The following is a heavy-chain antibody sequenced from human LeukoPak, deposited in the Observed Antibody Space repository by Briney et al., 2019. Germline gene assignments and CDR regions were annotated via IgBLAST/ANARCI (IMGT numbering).Heavy chain of an antibody. CDR2: ISWNSGSI. CDR3: AKGIAAAGRDAFDI. V-gene: IGHV3-9*01. D-gene: IGHD6-13*01. Sequence: GGSLRLSCAASGFTFDDYAMHWVRQAPGKGLECVSGISWNSGSIGYADSVKGRFTISRDNAKNSLYLQMNSLRAEDTALYYCAKGIAAAGRDAFDIWGQGTMVTVSS. CDR1: GFTFDDYA. J-gene: IGHJ3*02.